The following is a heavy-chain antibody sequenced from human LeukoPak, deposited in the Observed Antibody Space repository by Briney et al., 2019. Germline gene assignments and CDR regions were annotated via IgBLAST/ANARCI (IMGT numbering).Heavy chain of an antibody. CDR1: GYTFTGYY. J-gene: IGHJ5*02. D-gene: IGHD2-2*01. Sequence: GASVKVSCKASGYTFTGYYMHWVRRAPGQGLEWMGWINPNSGGTNYAQKFQGRVTMTRDTSISTAYMELSRLRSDDTAVYYCARGERYCSSTSCPWGQGTLVTVSS. CDR2: INPNSGGT. CDR3: ARGERYCSSTSCP. V-gene: IGHV1-2*02.